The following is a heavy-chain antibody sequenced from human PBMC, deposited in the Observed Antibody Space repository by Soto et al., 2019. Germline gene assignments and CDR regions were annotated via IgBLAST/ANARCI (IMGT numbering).Heavy chain of an antibody. CDR2: ISGSDGTT. D-gene: IGHD3-3*01. CDR1: GFTFGTYT. J-gene: IGHJ6*02. CDR3: AKLDFWNSYYGLDV. Sequence: GGSLRLSCAASGFTFGTYTMSWVCQAPGKGLEWVSSISGSDGTTYYADSVKGRFSISRDKSKNTLYLQMNSLRAEDTAIYYCAKLDFWNSYYGLDVWGQGTTVTVSS. V-gene: IGHV3-23*01.